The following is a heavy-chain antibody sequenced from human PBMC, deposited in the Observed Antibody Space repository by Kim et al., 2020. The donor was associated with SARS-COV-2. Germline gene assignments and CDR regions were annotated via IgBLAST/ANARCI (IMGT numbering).Heavy chain of an antibody. CDR2: IYSSGNT. D-gene: IGHD5-18*01. J-gene: IGHJ3*02. Sequence: SETLSLTCSVSGGSMGSDDYSWSWLRPPPGKGLEWIGYIYSSGNTFYNPSRKSRITISIDTSRNQFSLKLNAGTAADTAAYCCARDAGYTYGFDAFDIWGEARTVSV. V-gene: IGHV4-30-4*01. CDR3: ARDAGYTYGFDAFDI. CDR1: GGSMGSDDYS.